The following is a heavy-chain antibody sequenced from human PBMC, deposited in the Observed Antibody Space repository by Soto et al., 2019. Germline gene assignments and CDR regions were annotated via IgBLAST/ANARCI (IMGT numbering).Heavy chain of an antibody. CDR3: AIVVVPAAIPESYGMDV. J-gene: IGHJ6*02. D-gene: IGHD2-2*02. CDR2: IYYSGST. CDR1: GGSISSGDYY. V-gene: IGHV4-30-4*01. Sequence: PSETLSLTCTVSGGSISSGDYYWSWIRQPPGKGLEWIGYIYYSGSTYYNPSLKSRVTISVDTSKNQFSLKLSSVTAADTAVYYCAIVVVPAAIPESYGMDVWGQGTAVTGSS.